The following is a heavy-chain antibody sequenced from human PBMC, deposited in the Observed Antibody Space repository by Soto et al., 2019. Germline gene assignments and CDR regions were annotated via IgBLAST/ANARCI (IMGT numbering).Heavy chain of an antibody. Sequence: GGSLRLSCAASGFTFAGFPLGWVRQTPGKGLEWVSAISTDPSRTYYADSVKGRFTISRDNSKNTLYLQMNSLRAEDTALYYCARVYSTGSYFPDCWGQGTLVTVSS. V-gene: IGHV3-23*05. CDR1: GFTFAGFP. D-gene: IGHD3-22*01. CDR3: ARVYSTGSYFPDC. J-gene: IGHJ4*02. CDR2: ISTDPSRT.